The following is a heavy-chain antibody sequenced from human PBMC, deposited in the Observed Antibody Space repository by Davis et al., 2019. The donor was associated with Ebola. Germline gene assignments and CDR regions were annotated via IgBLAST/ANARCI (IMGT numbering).Heavy chain of an antibody. D-gene: IGHD3-10*01. J-gene: IGHJ6*04. V-gene: IGHV4-34*01. CDR3: ARDSITMVRGAPRDYYYGMDV. Sequence: SETLSLTCAVYGGSFSGYYWSWIRQPPGKGLEWIGEINHSGSTNYNPSLKSRVTISVDKSKNQFSLKLSSVTAADTAVYYCARDSITMVRGAPRDYYYGMDVWGKGTTVTVSS. CDR2: INHSGST. CDR1: GGSFSGYY.